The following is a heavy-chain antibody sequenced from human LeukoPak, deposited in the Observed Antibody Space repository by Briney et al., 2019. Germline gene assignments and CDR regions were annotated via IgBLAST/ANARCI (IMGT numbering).Heavy chain of an antibody. Sequence: GGSLRLSCAASGFTFSTYGMSWVRQAPGKGLEWVSAISGSGDSTYHADSVKGRFTISRENSKNTLYLQMNSLRADDTAVYYCATNYDDSREAFDVWAKGQWSPSLQ. CDR2: ISGSGDST. V-gene: IGHV3-23*01. J-gene: IGHJ3*01. CDR3: ATNYDDSREAFDV. CDR1: GFTFSTYG. D-gene: IGHD3-3*01.